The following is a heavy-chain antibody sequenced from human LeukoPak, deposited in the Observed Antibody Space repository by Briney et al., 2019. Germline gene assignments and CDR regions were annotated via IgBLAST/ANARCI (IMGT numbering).Heavy chain of an antibody. Sequence: EESLKISCKGSGYSFTNYWIGWVRQMPGKGLEWMGIIYPGDSDTRYSPSFQGQVTISADKSISTAYLQWSSLKASDTAMYYCAIPLNYYDSSGYTLHYWGQGTLVTVSS. D-gene: IGHD3-22*01. CDR2: IYPGDSDT. V-gene: IGHV5-51*01. CDR1: GYSFTNYW. CDR3: AIPLNYYDSSGYTLHY. J-gene: IGHJ4*02.